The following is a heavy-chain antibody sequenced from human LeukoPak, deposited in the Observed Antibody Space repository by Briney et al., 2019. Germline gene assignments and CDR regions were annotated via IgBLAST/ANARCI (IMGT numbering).Heavy chain of an antibody. D-gene: IGHD5-12*01. CDR3: ARQVKWLRLGNWFDP. J-gene: IGHJ5*02. Sequence: PSETLSLTCAVYGGSFSGYYWSWIRQPPGKGLEWIGEINHSGSTNYNPSLKSRVTISVDTSKNQFSLKLSSVTAADTAVYYCARQVKWLRLGNWFDPWGQGTLVTVSS. V-gene: IGHV4-34*01. CDR2: INHSGST. CDR1: GGSFSGYY.